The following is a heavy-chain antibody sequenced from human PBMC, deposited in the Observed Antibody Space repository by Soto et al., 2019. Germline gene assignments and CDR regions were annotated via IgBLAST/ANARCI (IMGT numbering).Heavy chain of an antibody. Sequence: GASVKVSCKASGYTFTTYDINWVRQATGQGLEWLGWMNPNSGNTGYAQKFQGRVTMTTNTSINTAYMELSSLRSEDTAVYYCARELYSCGAECPYYMDYWGQGTPVTVSS. V-gene: IGHV1-8*01. CDR3: ARELYSCGAECPYYMDY. CDR2: MNPNSGNT. CDR1: GYTFTTYD. D-gene: IGHD2-21*01. J-gene: IGHJ4*02.